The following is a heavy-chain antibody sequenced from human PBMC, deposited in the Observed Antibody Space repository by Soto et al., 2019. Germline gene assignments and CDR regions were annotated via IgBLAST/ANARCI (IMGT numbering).Heavy chain of an antibody. D-gene: IGHD3-22*01. CDR3: ARAPYDSSGYYYPRNWHNWFDP. V-gene: IGHV4-59*01. CDR2: IYYSGST. CDR1: GGSISSYY. Sequence: QVQLQESGPGLVKPSETLSLTCTVSGGSISSYYWSWIRQPPGKGLEWIGYIYYSGSTNYNPSLKSRVTISVDTSKNQFSLKLSSVTAADTAVYYCARAPYDSSGYYYPRNWHNWFDPWGQGTLVTVSS. J-gene: IGHJ5*02.